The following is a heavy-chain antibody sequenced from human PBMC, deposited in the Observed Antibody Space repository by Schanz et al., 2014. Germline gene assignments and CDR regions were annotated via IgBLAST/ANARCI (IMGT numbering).Heavy chain of an antibody. J-gene: IGHJ3*02. CDR1: GGTFSSFG. Sequence: QVQLVQSGAEVKKPGSSVKVSCTASGGTFSSFGINWVRQAPGQGLEWMGRVIPILGVTHYAQKFQGRVTITADKSTSTAYMELSSLRSDDTAVYYCARGGGPEDVFDIWGQGTILTVAS. CDR2: VIPILGVT. D-gene: IGHD5-12*01. CDR3: ARGGGPEDVFDI. V-gene: IGHV1-69*04.